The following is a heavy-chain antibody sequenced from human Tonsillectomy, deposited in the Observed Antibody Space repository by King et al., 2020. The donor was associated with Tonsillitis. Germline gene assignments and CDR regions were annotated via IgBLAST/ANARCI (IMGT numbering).Heavy chain of an antibody. CDR3: ARGRNYDGLTGYYSGNWFDP. CDR1: GGSVSSGSYY. CDR2: IYYSGST. V-gene: IGHV4-61*01. Sequence: HVQLQESGPGLVKPSETLSLTCTVSGGSVSSGSYYWSWIRQPPGKGLEWIGYIYYSGSTSYNPSLKSRVTISVDTSKNQFSLRLSSVTAADTAVYYCARGRNYDGLTGYYSGNWFDPWGQGTLVIVSS. J-gene: IGHJ5*02. D-gene: IGHD3-9*01.